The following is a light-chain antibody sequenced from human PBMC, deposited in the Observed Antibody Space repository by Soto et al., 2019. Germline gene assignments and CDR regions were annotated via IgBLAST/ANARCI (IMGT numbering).Light chain of an antibody. CDR2: AAS. Sequence: DIQLTPSPSFLSASVGDRVTITCRASQDISSHLAWYQQKPGKATKLLIYAASTLQSGVPSGFGGSGSGTEFTLTITSLQPEDFATYYCQQVKTYPLTFGGGTKVEIK. CDR3: QQVKTYPLT. CDR1: QDISSH. V-gene: IGKV1-9*01. J-gene: IGKJ4*01.